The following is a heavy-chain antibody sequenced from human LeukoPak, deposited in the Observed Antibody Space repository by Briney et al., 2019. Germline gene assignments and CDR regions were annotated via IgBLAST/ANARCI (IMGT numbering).Heavy chain of an antibody. CDR2: INHSGST. V-gene: IGHV4-34*01. Sequence: SETLSLTCAVYGGSFSGYYWSWIRQPPGKGVEWIGEINHSGSTNYNPSLKSRVTISVDTSKNQFSLKLSSVTAADTAVYYCARLRVVVPAAPEGVWGQGTTVTVSS. CDR3: ARLRVVVPAAPEGV. J-gene: IGHJ6*02. D-gene: IGHD2-2*01. CDR1: GGSFSGYY.